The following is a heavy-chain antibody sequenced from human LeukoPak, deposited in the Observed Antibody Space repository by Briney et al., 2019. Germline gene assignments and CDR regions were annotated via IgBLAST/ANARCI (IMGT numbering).Heavy chain of an antibody. V-gene: IGHV3-23*01. CDR2: ISPSGGIT. CDR3: AKDDALGCYKH. J-gene: IGHJ1*01. D-gene: IGHD3-16*01. Sequence: GSLRLSCAASGFTFSSHGMNWVRQAPGKGLEWVSGISPSGGITYYTDSVKGRFTISRDNSKNTVSLQMNSLRGEDTAVYYCAKDDALGCYKHWGQGTLVTVSS. CDR1: GFTFSSHG.